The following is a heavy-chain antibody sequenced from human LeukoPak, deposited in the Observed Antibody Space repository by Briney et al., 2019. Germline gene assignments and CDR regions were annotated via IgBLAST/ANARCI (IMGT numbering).Heavy chain of an antibody. CDR1: GFTFSSYA. CDR3: AKDDDIEQLAGYFDY. Sequence: GGSLRLSCAASGFTFSSYAMSWVRQAPGKGLEWVSAISGSGGSTYYADSVKGRFTISRDNSKNTLYLQMNSLRAEDTAVYYCAKDDDIEQLAGYFDYWGQGTLVTVSS. V-gene: IGHV3-23*01. D-gene: IGHD6-6*01. CDR2: ISGSGGST. J-gene: IGHJ4*02.